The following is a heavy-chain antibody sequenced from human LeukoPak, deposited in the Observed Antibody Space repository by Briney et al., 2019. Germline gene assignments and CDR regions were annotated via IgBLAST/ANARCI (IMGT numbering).Heavy chain of an antibody. CDR3: ARSGYMDV. V-gene: IGHV4-34*01. CDR2: INHSGST. D-gene: IGHD3-10*01. CDR1: GGSFSDYY. J-gene: IGHJ6*03. Sequence: PSETLSLTCAVYGGSFSDYYWSWIRQPPGKGLEWIGEINHSGSTNYNPSLKSRVTISVDTSKNQFSLKLSSVTAADTAVYYCARSGYMDVWGKGTTVTVSS.